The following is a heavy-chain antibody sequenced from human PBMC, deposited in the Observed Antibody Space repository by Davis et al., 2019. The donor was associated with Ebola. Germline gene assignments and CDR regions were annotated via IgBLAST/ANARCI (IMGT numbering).Heavy chain of an antibody. CDR3: ARGGGFDSSLYYYGMDV. D-gene: IGHD3-9*01. CDR1: GYTFTSYG. CDR2: ISAYNGNT. V-gene: IGHV1-18*01. J-gene: IGHJ6*02. Sequence: ASVKVSCKASGYTFTSYGISWVRQAPGQGLEWMGWISAYNGNTNYAQKLQGRVTMTRDTSISTAYMELSRLRSDDTAVYYCARGGGFDSSLYYYGMDVWGQGTTVTVSS.